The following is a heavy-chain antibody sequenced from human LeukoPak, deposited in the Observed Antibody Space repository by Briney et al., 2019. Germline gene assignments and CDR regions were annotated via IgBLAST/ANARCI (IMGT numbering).Heavy chain of an antibody. J-gene: IGHJ4*02. CDR1: GFTFSSYS. CDR3: ARDTTVVTGIVAY. V-gene: IGHV3-21*01. CDR2: ISSSSSYI. D-gene: IGHD4-23*01. Sequence: GGSLRLSCAASGFTFSSYSMNWVRQAPGKGLEWVSPISSSSSYIYYADSVKGRFTISRDNAKNSLYLQMNSLRAEDTAVYYCARDTTVVTGIVAYWGQGTLVTVSS.